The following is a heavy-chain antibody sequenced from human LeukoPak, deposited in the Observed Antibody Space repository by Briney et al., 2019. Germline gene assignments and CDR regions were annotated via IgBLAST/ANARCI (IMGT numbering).Heavy chain of an antibody. D-gene: IGHD5-18*01. J-gene: IGHJ4*02. CDR2: IYGSSRT. V-gene: IGHV3-66*01. CDR3: ARDRADGYNYGDYFDN. Sequence: GGSLRLSCAGSGFIVSSNYMSWVRQAAGKGLEWVSVIYGSSRTYYADSVKGRFTISRDNSKNTVYLQMDSLRAEDTAVYYCARDRADGYNYGDYFDNWGQGTLVTVSS. CDR1: GFIVSSNY.